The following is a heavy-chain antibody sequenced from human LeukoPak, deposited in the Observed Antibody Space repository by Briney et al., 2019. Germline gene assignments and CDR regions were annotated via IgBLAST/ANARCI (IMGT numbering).Heavy chain of an antibody. CDR3: PRGNYYDSTGGYYGMDV. CDR2: IWYDGSNK. Sequence: GGSLRLSCAASGFTFSSYAMHWVRQAPGKGLEWVAVIWYDGSNKYYADSVKGRFTISRDHSKNTLYLQMNSLRAEDTAVYYCPRGNYYDSTGGYYGMDVWGQGTTVTVSS. V-gene: IGHV3-33*01. CDR1: GFTFSSYA. D-gene: IGHD3-22*01. J-gene: IGHJ6*02.